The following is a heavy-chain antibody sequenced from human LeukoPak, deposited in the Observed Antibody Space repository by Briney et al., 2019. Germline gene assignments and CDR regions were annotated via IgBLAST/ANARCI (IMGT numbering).Heavy chain of an antibody. CDR1: GYSISSGYY. J-gene: IGHJ2*01. Sequence: PSETLSLTCTVSGYSISSGYYWGWIRQPPGRELEWIATIYYTGSTYYNPSLKSRVSISVDTSKNQFSLKLSSVTAADTAVYYCARRSGSWYFDLWGRGTLVTVSS. D-gene: IGHD3-10*01. V-gene: IGHV4-38-2*02. CDR3: ARRSGSWYFDL. CDR2: IYYTGST.